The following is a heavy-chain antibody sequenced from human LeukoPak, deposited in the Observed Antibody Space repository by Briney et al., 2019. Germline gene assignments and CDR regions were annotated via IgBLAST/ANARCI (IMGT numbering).Heavy chain of an antibody. Sequence: GGSLRLSCAASEFIFGTFWMSWVRQAPGKGLEWVANMDQDGSQKNYVDSVKGRFTISRDNAKNSLYLQMSNLRAEDTAVYFCARGGGLDVWGQGATVTVSS. CDR1: EFIFGTFW. V-gene: IGHV3-7*03. CDR2: MDQDGSQK. CDR3: ARGGGLDV. D-gene: IGHD3-16*01. J-gene: IGHJ6*02.